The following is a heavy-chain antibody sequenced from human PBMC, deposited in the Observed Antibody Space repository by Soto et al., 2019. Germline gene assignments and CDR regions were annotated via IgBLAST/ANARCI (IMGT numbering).Heavy chain of an antibody. Sequence: GESLKISCKGSGGSCTSYWISWVRQMPGKGLEWMGRIDPSDSYTNYSPSFQGHVTISADKSISTAYLQWSSLKASDTAMYYCARREDIVATNSYYYYYYGMDVWGQGTTVTVSS. CDR3: ARREDIVATNSYYYYYYGMDV. V-gene: IGHV5-10-1*01. CDR2: IDPSDSYT. J-gene: IGHJ6*02. CDR1: GGSCTSYW. D-gene: IGHD5-12*01.